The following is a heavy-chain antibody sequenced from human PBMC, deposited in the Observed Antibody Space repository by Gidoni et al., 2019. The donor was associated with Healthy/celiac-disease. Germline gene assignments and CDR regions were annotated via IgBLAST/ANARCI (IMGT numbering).Heavy chain of an antibody. CDR2: INHSGST. V-gene: IGHV4-34*01. J-gene: IGHJ4*02. Sequence: QVQLQQWGAGLLKPSETLSLTCAVYGGSFSGYYWSWIRQPPGKGLEWFGEINHSGSTNYNPSLKSRVTISVDTSKNQFSLKLSSVTSADTAVYYCARGAVRGAFDYWGQGTLVTVSS. D-gene: IGHD3-10*01. CDR1: GGSFSGYY. CDR3: ARGAVRGAFDY.